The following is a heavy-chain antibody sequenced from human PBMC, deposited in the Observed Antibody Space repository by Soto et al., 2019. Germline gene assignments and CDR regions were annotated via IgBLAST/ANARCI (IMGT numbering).Heavy chain of an antibody. CDR3: VRVGGSGWTLDF. CDR2: INVGNGDT. Sequence: GASVKVSCKASGYTFTAFAVHWVRQASGQRLEWMGWINVGNGDTKSSQNLQGRVTITRDTSASTVYMEMSSLRSEDTAVYYCVRVGGSGWTLDFWGHGTLVTVSS. V-gene: IGHV1-3*01. J-gene: IGHJ4*01. CDR1: GYTFTAFA. D-gene: IGHD6-25*01.